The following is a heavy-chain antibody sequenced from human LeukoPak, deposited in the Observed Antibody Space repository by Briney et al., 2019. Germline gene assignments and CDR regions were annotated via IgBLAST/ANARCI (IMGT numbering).Heavy chain of an antibody. J-gene: IGHJ4*02. CDR3: AKGPTSVAAYYFDN. Sequence: PGGSLRLSCAASGFSFSNYAMSWVRQAPGKGLEWVVGISAGGSSTYYADSVKGRFTISRDNSKNTLYLQMNNLRAEDTAVYYRAKGPTSVAAYYFDNWGQGNPVTVSS. CDR2: ISAGGSST. V-gene: IGHV3-23*01. D-gene: IGHD6-19*01. CDR1: GFSFSNYA.